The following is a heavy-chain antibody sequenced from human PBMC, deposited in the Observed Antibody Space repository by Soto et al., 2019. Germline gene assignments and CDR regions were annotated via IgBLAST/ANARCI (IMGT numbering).Heavy chain of an antibody. CDR2: MYTGTGNT. Sequence: ASVKVSCKASGYIFTTTAIHWVRQAPGQRLEWMGWMYTGTGNTKYSEKFQGRVTISRDTSANTAYLELRSLRSEDTAVYYCAKDSIYDGGKRFDPWGQGTQVTVSS. CDR1: GYIFTTTA. V-gene: IGHV1-3*04. D-gene: IGHD2-15*01. J-gene: IGHJ5*02. CDR3: AKDSIYDGGKRFDP.